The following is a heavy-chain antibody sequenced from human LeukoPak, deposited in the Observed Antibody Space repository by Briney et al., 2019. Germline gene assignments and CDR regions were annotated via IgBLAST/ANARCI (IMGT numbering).Heavy chain of an antibody. CDR2: ISGSGGST. V-gene: IGHV3-23*01. CDR1: GFTFSSYA. Sequence: PGGSLRLSCAASGFTFSSYAVSWVRQAPGKGLEWVSAISGSGGSTYYADSVKGRFTISRDNSKNTLYLQMNSLRAEDTAVYYCAKDLSAVARIDGDYWGQGTLVTVSS. D-gene: IGHD6-19*01. CDR3: AKDLSAVARIDGDY. J-gene: IGHJ4*02.